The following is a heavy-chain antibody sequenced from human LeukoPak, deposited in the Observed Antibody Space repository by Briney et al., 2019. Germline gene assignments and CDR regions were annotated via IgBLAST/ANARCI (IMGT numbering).Heavy chain of an antibody. CDR2: IYYDGSGS. Sequence: GGALRLSCAASVFTFNSYGMHWVRQAPGKGLEWVAVIYYDGSGSYYGDTVKGRFTISRDNSKNTLYLQMNSLRAEDTAVYYCARYYGSGRGYYGLDVWGQGTTVTVSS. D-gene: IGHD3-10*01. CDR3: ARYYGSGRGYYGLDV. CDR1: VFTFNSYG. J-gene: IGHJ6*02. V-gene: IGHV3-33*01.